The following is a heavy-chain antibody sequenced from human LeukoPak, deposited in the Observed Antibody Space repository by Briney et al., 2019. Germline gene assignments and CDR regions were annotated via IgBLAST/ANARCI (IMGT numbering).Heavy chain of an antibody. CDR3: ARALFVEDYDVDH. CDR1: GFTFSRFT. CDR2: ITSTSSYI. V-gene: IGHV3-21*01. J-gene: IGHJ4*02. Sequence: GGSLRLSCAASGFTFSRFTMNWVRQAPGKGLEWVSPITSTSSYIYYADSVKGRFTISRDNAKKSLYLQMNSLRAEDTAVYYCARALFVEDYDVDHWGPGTLVTVSS. D-gene: IGHD4-17*01.